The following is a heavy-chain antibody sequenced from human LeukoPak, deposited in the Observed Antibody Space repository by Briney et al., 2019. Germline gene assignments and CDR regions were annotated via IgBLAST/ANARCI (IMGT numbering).Heavy chain of an antibody. J-gene: IGHJ4*02. CDR1: GFTFSSYA. D-gene: IGHD1-20*01. CDR3: AKAPITGTWGFYYYFDY. Sequence: PGGSLRLSCAASGFTFSSYAMSWVRQAPGKGLEWVSAISGSGGSTYYADSVKGRFTISRDNSKNTLYLQMNSLRAEDTAAYYCAKAPITGTWGFYYYFDYWGQGTLVTVSS. V-gene: IGHV3-23*01. CDR2: ISGSGGST.